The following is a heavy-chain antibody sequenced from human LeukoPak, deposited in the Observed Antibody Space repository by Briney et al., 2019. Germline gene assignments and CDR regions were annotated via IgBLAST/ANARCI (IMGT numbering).Heavy chain of an antibody. J-gene: IGHJ6*03. V-gene: IGHV1-2*02. CDR1: GYTFTGYY. CDR2: INPNSGGT. CDR3: ARFPYYYYYMDV. Sequence: GASVKVSCKASGYTFTGYYMHWVRQAPGHGLEWMGWINPNSGGTNYSQKFQGRVTMTRDTSISTAYMELSRLRSDDTAVYYCARFPYYYYYMDVWGKGTTATVSS.